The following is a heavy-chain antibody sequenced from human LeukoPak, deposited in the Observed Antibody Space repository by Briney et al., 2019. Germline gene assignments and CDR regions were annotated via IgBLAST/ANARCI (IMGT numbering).Heavy chain of an antibody. CDR1: GYTLTELS. J-gene: IGHJ5*02. Sequence: ASVKVSCKVSGYTLTELSMHWVRQAPGKGLEWMGGFDPEDGETIYAQKFKGRVTMTEDTSTDTAYMELSSLRSEDTAVYYCATDKVGPYYGDYVRFDPWGQGTLVTVSS. V-gene: IGHV1-24*01. CDR2: FDPEDGET. CDR3: ATDKVGPYYGDYVRFDP. D-gene: IGHD4-17*01.